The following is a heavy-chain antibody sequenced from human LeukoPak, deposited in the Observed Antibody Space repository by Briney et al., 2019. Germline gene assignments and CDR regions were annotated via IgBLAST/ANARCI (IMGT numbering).Heavy chain of an antibody. CDR1: GDTLTGYF. Sequence: ASLKVSCTASGDTLTGYFMHWVRPAPGQGREWMGWINPNSGGTNYAQKFQGRVTMTRDTSITTAYMELSRLRSDDTAVYYCARVFRSITARLDFDYWGEGTLVAVSS. CDR3: ARVFRSITARLDFDY. V-gene: IGHV1-2*02. J-gene: IGHJ4*02. D-gene: IGHD6-6*01. CDR2: INPNSGGT.